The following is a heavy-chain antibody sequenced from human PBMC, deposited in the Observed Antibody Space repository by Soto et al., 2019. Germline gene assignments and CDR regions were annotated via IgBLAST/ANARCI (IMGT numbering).Heavy chain of an antibody. CDR2: IDQHGSEK. Sequence: EVQLVESGGGLVHPGGSLRLSCVASGFMFTSYSMSWVRQAPGKGLEWVTNIDQHGSEKKYVDSVKGRFTISRDNAKNSVSLQMNRLRAEETAVYYCARREYDYWRNYYYFDYFAQVTLVTFSS. D-gene: IGHD3-3*01. V-gene: IGHV3-7*03. CDR1: GFMFTSYS. CDR3: ARREYDYWRNYYYFDY. J-gene: IGHJ4*02.